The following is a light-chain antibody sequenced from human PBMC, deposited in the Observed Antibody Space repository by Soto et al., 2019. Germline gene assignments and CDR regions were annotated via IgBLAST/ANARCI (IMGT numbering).Light chain of an antibody. CDR3: QQYNSYSIT. Sequence: GDRVTITCRASQSISSWLAWYQQKPGKAPKLLIYKASHLENGVPSRFSGSGSGTEFTLTISSLQPDDFATYYCQQYNSYSITFGQGTRLEI. CDR2: KAS. J-gene: IGKJ5*01. V-gene: IGKV1-5*03. CDR1: QSISSW.